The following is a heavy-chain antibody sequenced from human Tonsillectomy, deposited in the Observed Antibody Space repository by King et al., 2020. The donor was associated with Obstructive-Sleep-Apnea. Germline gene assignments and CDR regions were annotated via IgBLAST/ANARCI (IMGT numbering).Heavy chain of an antibody. D-gene: IGHD2-2*01. Sequence: QLQESGPGLVKPSETLSLTCTVSGGSISSSNCFWAWIRQPPGKGLEWIGSIYYSGRTSYNPSLKSRVTISVDTSKNQFSLKLSSVTAADTAVYYCARVHQDAFDIWGQGTMVTVSS. V-gene: IGHV4-39*07. CDR1: GGSISSSNCF. CDR2: IYYSGRT. CDR3: ARVHQDAFDI. J-gene: IGHJ3*02.